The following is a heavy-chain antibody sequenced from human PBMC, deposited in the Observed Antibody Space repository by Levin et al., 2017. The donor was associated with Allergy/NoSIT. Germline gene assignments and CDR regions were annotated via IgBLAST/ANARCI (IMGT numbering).Heavy chain of an antibody. J-gene: IGHJ6*02. CDR3: ARVYDIVVVPAAYGMDV. D-gene: IGHD2-2*01. Sequence: PGGSLRLSCAASGFTFSSYSMNWVRQAPGKGLEWVSSISSSSSYIYYADSVKGRFTISRDNAKNSLYLQMNSLRAEDTAVYYCARVYDIVVVPAAYGMDVWGQGTTVTVSS. CDR2: ISSSSSYI. V-gene: IGHV3-21*01. CDR1: GFTFSSYS.